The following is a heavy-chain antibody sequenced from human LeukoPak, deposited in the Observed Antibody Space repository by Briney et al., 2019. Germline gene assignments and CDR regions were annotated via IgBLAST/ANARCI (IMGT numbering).Heavy chain of an antibody. CDR2: IYHSGST. CDR1: GGSISSGGYS. CDR3: ARGSPYWYFDL. Sequence: SQTLSLTCAVSGGSISSGGYSWSWIRQPPGKGLEWIGYIYHSGSTYYNPSLKSRVTISVDRSKNQFPLKLSSVTAADTAVYSCARGSPYWYFDLWGRGTLVTVSS. V-gene: IGHV4-30-2*01. J-gene: IGHJ2*01.